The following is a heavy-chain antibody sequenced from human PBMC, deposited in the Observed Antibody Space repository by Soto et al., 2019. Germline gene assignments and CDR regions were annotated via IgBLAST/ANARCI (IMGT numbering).Heavy chain of an antibody. CDR1: GFTFSSYA. D-gene: IGHD1-26*01. V-gene: IGHV3-23*01. CDR2: ISGSGGST. J-gene: IGHJ4*02. Sequence: PGGSLRLSCAASGFTFSSYAMSWVRQAPGKGLEWVSAISGSGGSTYYADSVKGRFTISRDNSKNTLYLQMNSLRAEDTAVYYCANGVISGSYNDYWGQGTLVTVSS. CDR3: ANGVISGSYNDY.